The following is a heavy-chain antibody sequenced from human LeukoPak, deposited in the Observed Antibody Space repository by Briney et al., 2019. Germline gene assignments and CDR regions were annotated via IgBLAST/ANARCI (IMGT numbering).Heavy chain of an antibody. Sequence: SGGSLRLSCSASGFTFIYYAMHWVRQAPGKGLEWVSYISSSSSYTNYADSVKGRFTISRDNAKNSLYLQMNSLRAEDTAVYYCARVGRRVAVAGNAFDIWGQGTMVTVSS. J-gene: IGHJ3*02. CDR1: GFTFIYYA. CDR3: ARVGRRVAVAGNAFDI. D-gene: IGHD6-19*01. CDR2: ISSSSSYT. V-gene: IGHV3-11*06.